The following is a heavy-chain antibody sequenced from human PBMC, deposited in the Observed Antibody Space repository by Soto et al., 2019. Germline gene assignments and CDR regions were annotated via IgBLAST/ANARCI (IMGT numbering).Heavy chain of an antibody. D-gene: IGHD5-12*01. CDR3: ARPSYSGYDFGGYDY. CDR2: ISGSGGST. V-gene: IGHV3-23*01. J-gene: IGHJ4*02. Sequence: EVQLLESGGGLVQPGGSLRLSCAASGFTFSSYAMSWVRQAPGKGLEWVSAISGSGGSTYYADSVKGRFTISRDNSKNTLYLQMNSLRAEDTAVYYCARPSYSGYDFGGYDYWGQGTLVTVSS. CDR1: GFTFSSYA.